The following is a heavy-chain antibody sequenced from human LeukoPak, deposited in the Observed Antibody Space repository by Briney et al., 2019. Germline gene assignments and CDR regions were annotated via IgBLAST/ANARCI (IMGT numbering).Heavy chain of an antibody. CDR3: ARTTTVVPAAISYYYYYTDV. CDR2: IIPIFGTA. Sequence: SVKVSCKASGGTFTSYAISWVRQAPGQGLEWMGGIIPIFGTANYAQKFQGRVTITTDESTSTAYMELSSLRSEDTAVYYCARTTTVVPAAISYYYYYTDVWGKGTTVTVSS. J-gene: IGHJ6*03. V-gene: IGHV1-69*05. CDR1: GGTFTSYA. D-gene: IGHD2-2*01.